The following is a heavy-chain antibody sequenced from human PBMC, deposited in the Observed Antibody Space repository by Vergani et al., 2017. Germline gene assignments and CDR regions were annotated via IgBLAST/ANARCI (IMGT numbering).Heavy chain of an antibody. V-gene: IGHV4-4*07. CDR3: ARVGEYYYDSSGYFHDAFDI. D-gene: IGHD3-22*01. CDR1: GGSISSYY. CDR2: IYTSGST. Sequence: QVQLQESGPGLVKPSETLSLTCTVSGGSISSYYWSWIRQPAGKGLEWIGRIYTSGSTNYNPSLKSRVTISVDTSKNQFSLKLSSVTAADTAVYYCARVGEYYYDSSGYFHDAFDIWGQGTMVTVSS. J-gene: IGHJ3*02.